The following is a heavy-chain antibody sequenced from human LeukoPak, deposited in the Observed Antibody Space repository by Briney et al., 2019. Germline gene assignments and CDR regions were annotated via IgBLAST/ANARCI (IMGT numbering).Heavy chain of an antibody. Sequence: HSGGSLRLSCAGSGFTFSSYEMNWVRQAPGKGVEWVSYISSSGSTIYYADSVKGRFTISRDSAKNSLYLQMNSLRAEDTAVYYCARDFFDYWGQGTLVTVSS. CDR1: GFTFSSYE. V-gene: IGHV3-48*03. CDR2: ISSSGSTI. CDR3: ARDFFDY. J-gene: IGHJ4*02.